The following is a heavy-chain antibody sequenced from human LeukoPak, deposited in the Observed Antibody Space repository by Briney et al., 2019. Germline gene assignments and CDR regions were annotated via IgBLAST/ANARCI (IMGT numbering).Heavy chain of an antibody. Sequence: SETLSLTCTVSGYSISSGYYWGWIRQPPGKGLEWIGIIYHSGSTYYNPSLKSRVTISVDTSKNQFSLKLSSVTAADTAVYYCARVPTYYYDSSGLYWGQGTLVTVSS. V-gene: IGHV4-38-2*02. D-gene: IGHD3-22*01. CDR2: IYHSGST. J-gene: IGHJ4*02. CDR3: ARVPTYYYDSSGLY. CDR1: GYSISSGYY.